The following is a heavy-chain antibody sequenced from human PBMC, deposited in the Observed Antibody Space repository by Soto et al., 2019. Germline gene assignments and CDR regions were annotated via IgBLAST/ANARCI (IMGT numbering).Heavy chain of an antibody. J-gene: IGHJ5*02. CDR3: ARGRMIVVVKSLNWFDP. D-gene: IGHD3-22*01. V-gene: IGHV4-34*01. CDR1: GGSFSGYY. CDR2: INHSGST. Sequence: SETLSLTCAVYGGSFSGYYWSWIRQPPGKGLEWIGEINHSGSTNYNPSLKSRVTISVDTSKNQFSLKLSSVTAADTAVYYCARGRMIVVVKSLNWFDPWGQGTRVTVAS.